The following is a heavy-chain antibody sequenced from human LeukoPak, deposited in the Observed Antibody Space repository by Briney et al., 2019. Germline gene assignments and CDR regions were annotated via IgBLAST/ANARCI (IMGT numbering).Heavy chain of an antibody. J-gene: IGHJ4*02. CDR1: GGTFSSYA. CDR2: IIPIFGTA. CDR3: ARDANYGAGDDY. V-gene: IGHV1-69*05. D-gene: IGHD4-17*01. Sequence: GASVKVSCKASGGTFSSYAISWARQAPGQGLEWMGRIIPIFGTANYAQKFQGRVTITTDESTSTAYMELSSLRSEDTAVYYCARDANYGAGDDYWGQGTLVTVSS.